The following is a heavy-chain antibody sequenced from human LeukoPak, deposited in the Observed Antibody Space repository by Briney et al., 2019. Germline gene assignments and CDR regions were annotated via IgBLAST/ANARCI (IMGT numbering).Heavy chain of an antibody. V-gene: IGHV4-39*01. CDR2: LFYSGTT. Sequence: SETLSLTCTVSGGSISTTSYYWGWIRQPPGKGLEWIGSLFYSGTTYYNPSLKSRVSISVDTSRNQFALKLSSVTAADTAVYYCARRRTYYYGSGSYYKALWLDYWGQGTLVTVSS. CDR3: ARRRTYYYGSGSYYKALWLDY. CDR1: GGSISTTSYY. D-gene: IGHD3-10*01. J-gene: IGHJ4*02.